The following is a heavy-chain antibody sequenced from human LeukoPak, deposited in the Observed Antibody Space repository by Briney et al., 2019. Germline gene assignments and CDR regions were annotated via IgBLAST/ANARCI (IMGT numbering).Heavy chain of an antibody. CDR1: GFTVSSNY. Sequence: GGSLRLSCAASGFTVSSNYMSWVRQAPGKGLEWVSVIYSGGSTYYADSVKGRFTISRHNSKNTLYLQMNSLRAEDTAVYYCARGTGYYDSSGYLDYWGQGTLVTVSS. V-gene: IGHV3-53*04. CDR3: ARGTGYYDSSGYLDY. CDR2: IYSGGST. D-gene: IGHD3-22*01. J-gene: IGHJ4*02.